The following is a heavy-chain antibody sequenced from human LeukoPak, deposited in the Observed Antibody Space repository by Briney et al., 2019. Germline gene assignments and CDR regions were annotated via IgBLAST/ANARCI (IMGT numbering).Heavy chain of an antibody. J-gene: IGHJ4*02. CDR2: MNPNSGNT. Sequence: ASVKVSCKASGYTFTSYDINWVRQATGQGLEWMGWMNPNSGNTGYAQKFQGRVTMARNTSISTAYMELSSLRSEDTAVYYCARRLDFQGEANFDYWGQGTLVTVSS. CDR3: ARRLDFQGEANFDY. CDR1: GYTFTSYD. D-gene: IGHD3-16*01. V-gene: IGHV1-8*01.